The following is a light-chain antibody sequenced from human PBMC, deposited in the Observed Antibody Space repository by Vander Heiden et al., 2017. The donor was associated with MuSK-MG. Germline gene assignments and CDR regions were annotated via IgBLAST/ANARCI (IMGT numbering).Light chain of an antibody. Sequence: DTQMTQSPSTLSASVGDRVAITCRASQNIINWLAWYQQKPGKAPRLLMSKTSSLESGVPSRFSGSGSGTEFTLTISNLQPDDFATYYCQQEESFPRTFGQGTTVEIK. CDR2: KTS. CDR3: QQEESFPRT. J-gene: IGKJ1*01. V-gene: IGKV1-5*03. CDR1: QNIINW.